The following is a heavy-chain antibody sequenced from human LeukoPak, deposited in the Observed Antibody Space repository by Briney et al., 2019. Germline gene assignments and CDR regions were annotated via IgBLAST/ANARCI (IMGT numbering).Heavy chain of an antibody. D-gene: IGHD6-19*01. J-gene: IGHJ4*02. CDR3: EGEAVAGRDYFDY. Sequence: SETLSLTCAVYGGSFSGYYWSWIRQPPGKGLEWIGEINHSGSTNYNPSLKSRVTISVDTSKNQFSLKLSSVTAADTAVYYCEGEAVAGRDYFDYWGQGTLVTVSS. V-gene: IGHV4-34*01. CDR2: INHSGST. CDR1: GGSFSGYY.